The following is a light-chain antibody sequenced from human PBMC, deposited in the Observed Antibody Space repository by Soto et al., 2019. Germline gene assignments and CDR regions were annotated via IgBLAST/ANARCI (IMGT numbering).Light chain of an antibody. CDR2: DDG. CDR3: QVWDISSDQYL. CDR1: NIGSKS. V-gene: IGLV3-21*02. Sequence: SYELTQPPSVSVAPGQTARITCGGNNIGSKSVHWYQQRPGQAPVLVLYDDGNRPSGIPERFSGSNSVSTATLTISSVEAGDEADYFCQVWDISSDQYLFGTGTKLTVL. J-gene: IGLJ1*01.